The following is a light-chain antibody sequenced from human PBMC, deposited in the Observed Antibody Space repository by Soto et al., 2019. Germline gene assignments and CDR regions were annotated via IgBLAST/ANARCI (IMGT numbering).Light chain of an antibody. CDR1: SSDVGGYNY. CDR2: DVS. J-gene: IGLJ1*01. Sequence: QSVLTQPRSVSGAPGQSVTISCTGTSSDVGGYNYVYWYQQNPGKAPKLMIYDVSNRPSGVPDRFSGSKSGNSASLAISGLQAEDEADYYCHTYASSHTSLVFGAGTKVTVL. V-gene: IGLV2-11*01. CDR3: HTYASSHTSLV.